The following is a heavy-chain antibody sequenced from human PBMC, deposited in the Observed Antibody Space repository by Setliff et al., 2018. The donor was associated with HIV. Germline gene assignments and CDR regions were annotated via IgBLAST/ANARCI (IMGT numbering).Heavy chain of an antibody. V-gene: IGHV3-23*03. J-gene: IGHJ4*02. Sequence: GGSLRLSCAASGFTFRNYAMTWVRQAPGKGLEWVSVIYSGGSSTFYADSVKGRFTISRDNSRDTLYLQMNSLRAEDTAVYYCAKNPSLSYTSGWYYFDYWGQGTLVTVSS. CDR3: AKNPSLSYTSGWYYFDY. D-gene: IGHD6-19*01. CDR2: IYSGGSST. CDR1: GFTFRNYA.